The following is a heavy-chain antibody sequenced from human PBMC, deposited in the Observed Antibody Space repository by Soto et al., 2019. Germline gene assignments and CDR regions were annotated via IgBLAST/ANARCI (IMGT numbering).Heavy chain of an antibody. Sequence: GGSLRLSCAASGFTFSSCAMGWVRQAPGKGLEWVSSISTSGTSIVYADSVRGRFSISRDNTNNSLYLQMNSLRAEDTAVYYCARHHFGSSSDYWGHGTLVTVSS. V-gene: IGHV3-21*01. CDR2: ISTSGTSI. CDR1: GFTFSSCA. D-gene: IGHD3-10*01. J-gene: IGHJ4*01. CDR3: ARHHFGSSSDY.